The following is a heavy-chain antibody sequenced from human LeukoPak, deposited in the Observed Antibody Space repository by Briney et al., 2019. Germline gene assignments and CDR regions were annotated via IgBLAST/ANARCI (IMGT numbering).Heavy chain of an antibody. CDR3: ARVETTMTTMDWFDP. D-gene: IGHD4-17*01. CDR2: IYTSGST. Sequence: SETLSLTCTVSGGSISSYYWSWIRQPAGKGLEWIGRIYTSGSTNYNPSLKSRVTMSVDTSKNQFSLKLSSVTAADTAVYYCARVETTMTTMDWFDPWGQGTLVTVSS. J-gene: IGHJ5*02. CDR1: GGSISSYY. V-gene: IGHV4-4*07.